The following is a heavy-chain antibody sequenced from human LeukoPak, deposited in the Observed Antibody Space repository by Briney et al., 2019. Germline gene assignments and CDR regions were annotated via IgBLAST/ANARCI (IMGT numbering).Heavy chain of an antibody. CDR2: ISSSSSYI. Sequence: GGALRLSCAASGFTFSSYSMNWVRQAPAKGLEGVSSISSSSSYIDYADSVQGRFNISRHNAKHSMYLNMNSLRAEDTAVYYCARVYYDSSGYYGYFQHWGQGTLVTVSS. D-gene: IGHD3-22*01. CDR1: GFTFSSYS. CDR3: ARVYYDSSGYYGYFQH. V-gene: IGHV3-21*01. J-gene: IGHJ1*01.